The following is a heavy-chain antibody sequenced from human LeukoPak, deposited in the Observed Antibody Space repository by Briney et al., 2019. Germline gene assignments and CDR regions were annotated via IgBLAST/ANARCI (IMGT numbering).Heavy chain of an antibody. D-gene: IGHD3-10*01. V-gene: IGHV1-2*02. CDR2: IKPNSGDT. CDR1: GGTFSNYG. CDR3: ATNILVRDIINWFDP. J-gene: IGHJ5*02. Sequence: GASVKVSCKASGGTFSNYGFSWVRQAPGQGLEWMGWIKPNSGDTRSAQKFQGRVIMTRDTSTGTAYMELSSLRYDDTAVYYCATNILVRDIINWFDPWGQGTLVTVSS.